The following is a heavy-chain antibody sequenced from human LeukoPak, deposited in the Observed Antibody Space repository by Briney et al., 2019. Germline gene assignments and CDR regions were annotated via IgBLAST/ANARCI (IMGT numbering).Heavy chain of an antibody. D-gene: IGHD6-19*01. V-gene: IGHV4-59*08. Sequence: SETLSLTCTVSGGSISSYYWSWIRQPPGKGLEWIGYIYYSGSTNYNPSLKSRVTISVDTSKNQFSLKLSSVTAADTAVYYCARHVIAVAGTIGYFQHWGQGTLVTVSS. CDR2: IYYSGST. CDR3: ARHVIAVAGTIGYFQH. CDR1: GGSISSYY. J-gene: IGHJ1*01.